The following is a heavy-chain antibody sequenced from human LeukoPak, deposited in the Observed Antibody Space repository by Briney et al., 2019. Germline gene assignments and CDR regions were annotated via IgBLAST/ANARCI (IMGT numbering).Heavy chain of an antibody. J-gene: IGHJ6*03. D-gene: IGHD2-2*01. CDR3: AKGGYCSSTSCPYYYYMDV. Sequence: GGSLRLSCAASGFTFDDYAMHWVRQAPGKGLEWVSLISGDGGSTYYADSVKGRFNISRDNSKNSLYLQMNSLRTEDTALYYCAKGGYCSSTSCPYYYYMDVWGKGTTVTVSS. CDR1: GFTFDDYA. CDR2: ISGDGGST. V-gene: IGHV3-43*02.